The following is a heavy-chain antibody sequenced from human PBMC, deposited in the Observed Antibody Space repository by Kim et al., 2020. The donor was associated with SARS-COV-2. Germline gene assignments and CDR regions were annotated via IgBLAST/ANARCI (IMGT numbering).Heavy chain of an antibody. D-gene: IGHD5-12*01. CDR3: ARHQGLDAFDI. CDR2: IYYSGST. CDR1: GGSISSSSYY. J-gene: IGHJ3*02. V-gene: IGHV4-39*01. Sequence: SETLSLTCTVSGGSISSSSYYWGWIRQPPGKGLEWIGSIYYSGSTYYNPSLKSRVTISVDTSKNQFSLKLSSVTAADTAVYYCARHQGLDAFDIWGQGT.